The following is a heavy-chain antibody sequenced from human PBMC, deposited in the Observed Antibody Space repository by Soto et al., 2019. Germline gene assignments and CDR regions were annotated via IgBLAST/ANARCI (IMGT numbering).Heavy chain of an antibody. CDR1: GFTFSTYA. D-gene: IGHD2-15*01. CDR3: SKGGGCCCVDC. J-gene: IGHJ4*02. Sequence: EVQLLESGGGLVQPGGSLILSCAASGFTFSTYAMSWVRQAPGKGLEWVSGISGSGSRTYYGDSVKGRFTISRDNSKNTMYLEMNSLRAEDTAVYYCSKGGGCCCVDCWGQGTLVTVSS. V-gene: IGHV3-23*01. CDR2: ISGSGSRT.